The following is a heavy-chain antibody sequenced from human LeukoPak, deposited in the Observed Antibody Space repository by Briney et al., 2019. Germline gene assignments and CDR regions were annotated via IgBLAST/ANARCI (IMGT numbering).Heavy chain of an antibody. CDR2: IYTSGST. J-gene: IGHJ5*02. V-gene: IGHV4-61*02. CDR1: GGSISSGSYY. CDR3: ATTGAFGEGFDP. Sequence: PSETLSLTCTVSGGSISSGSYYWSWIRQPAGKGLEWIGRIYTSGSTNYNPSLKSRVTISVDTSKNQFSLKLSSVTAADTAVYYCATTGAFGEGFDPWGQGTLVTVSS. D-gene: IGHD3-10*01.